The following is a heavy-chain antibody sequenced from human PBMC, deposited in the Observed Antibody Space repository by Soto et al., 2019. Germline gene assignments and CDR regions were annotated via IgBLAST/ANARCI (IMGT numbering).Heavy chain of an antibody. D-gene: IGHD3-10*01. Sequence: QAQLVQSGPEVKKPGASVKVSCKASGYSFTTYGISWVRQAPGEGPEWMAWISTSNGDTNYRQRFKGRVTMTTDTSTSTVYMELTGLTSDDTDVYYCARDKLGHPGDWFDSWGQGTLVTVSS. CDR2: ISTSNGDT. V-gene: IGHV1-18*01. CDR1: GYSFTTYG. J-gene: IGHJ5*01. CDR3: ARDKLGHPGDWFDS.